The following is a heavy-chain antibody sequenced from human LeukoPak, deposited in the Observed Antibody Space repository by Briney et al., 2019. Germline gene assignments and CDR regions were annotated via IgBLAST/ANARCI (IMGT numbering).Heavy chain of an antibody. D-gene: IGHD3-22*01. CDR2: INHSGST. CDR1: GGSFSGYY. Sequence: PSETLSLTCAVYGGSFSGYYWSWIRQPPGKGLEWIGEINHSGSTNYNPSLKSRVTISVDTSKNQFSLKLSSVTAADTTVYYCARDDYYDSSGYYYVRSAFDIWGQGTMVTVSS. J-gene: IGHJ3*02. V-gene: IGHV4-34*01. CDR3: ARDDYYDSSGYYYVRSAFDI.